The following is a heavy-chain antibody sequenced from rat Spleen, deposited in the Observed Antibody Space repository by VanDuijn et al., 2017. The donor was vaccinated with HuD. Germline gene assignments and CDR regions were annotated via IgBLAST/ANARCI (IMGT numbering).Heavy chain of an antibody. CDR2: ISPSGGGT. CDR1: GFTFNNYD. V-gene: IGHV5-25*01. Sequence: EVQLVGSGGGLVQPGKSLKLSCAASGFTFNNYDMAWVRQAPTKALEWVASISPSGGGTYYRDSVKGRFTVSRDNAKSILYLQMDSLRSEDTATYYCVRQETSGYANWFGYWGQGTLVTVSS. J-gene: IGHJ3*01. D-gene: IGHD4-3*01. CDR3: VRQETSGYANWFGY.